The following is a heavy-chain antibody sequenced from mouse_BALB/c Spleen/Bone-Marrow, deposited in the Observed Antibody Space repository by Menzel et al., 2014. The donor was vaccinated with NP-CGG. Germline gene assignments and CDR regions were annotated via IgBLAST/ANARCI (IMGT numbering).Heavy chain of an antibody. CDR1: GYTFTSYW. CDR3: ARTYFDY. J-gene: IGHJ2*01. V-gene: IGHV1S81*02. CDR2: INPSNGRT. Sequence: VQLQQSGAELVKPGASVKLSCKASGYTFTSYWMHWVKQRPGQSLEWIGEINPSNGRTNYNEKFKSKATLTVDRSSSTAYMQLSSLTSEDSAVYYCARTYFDYWGQGTTLTVSS.